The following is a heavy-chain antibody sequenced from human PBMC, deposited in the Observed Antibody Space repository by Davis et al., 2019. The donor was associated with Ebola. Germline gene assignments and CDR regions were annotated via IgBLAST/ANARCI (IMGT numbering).Heavy chain of an antibody. D-gene: IGHD2-21*02. CDR3: ARVRGGDTIDY. CDR1: GGSISSYY. CDR2: IYYSGST. Sequence: SETLSLTCTVSGGSISSYYWSWIRQPPGKGLEWIGYIYYSGSTNYNPSLKSRVTISVDTSKNQFSLKLSSVTAADTAVYYCARVRGGDTIDYWGQGTLVTVSS. J-gene: IGHJ4*02. V-gene: IGHV4-59*01.